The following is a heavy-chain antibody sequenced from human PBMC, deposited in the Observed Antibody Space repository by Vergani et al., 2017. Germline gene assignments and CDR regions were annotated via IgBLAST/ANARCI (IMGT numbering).Heavy chain of an antibody. Sequence: QVQLVQSGAEVKKPGSSVKVSCKASGGTFSSYAISWVRQAPGQGLEWMGRISPILGIANYAQKFQGRVTITADKSTSTAYMELSSLRSEDTAVYYCARDMVQVLGVTMIVVDSSGGIFDYWGQGTLVTVSS. V-gene: IGHV1-69*04. D-gene: IGHD3-22*01. CDR1: GGTFSSYA. J-gene: IGHJ4*02. CDR2: ISPILGIA. CDR3: ARDMVQVLGVTMIVVDSSGGIFDY.